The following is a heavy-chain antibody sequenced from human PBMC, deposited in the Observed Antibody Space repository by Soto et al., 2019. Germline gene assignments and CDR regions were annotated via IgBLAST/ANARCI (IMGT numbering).Heavy chain of an antibody. CDR3: PHGPYYDFWSGYPPLDY. CDR2: IYWDDDK. Sequence: QITLKESGPTLLKPTQTLTLTCTFSGFSLSTSRGGVGWNRQPPGKALEWLALIYWDDDKRFSPSLKSRLTNTKEPSKNQVVLTMTTMDPVETDTYYCPHGPYYDFWSGYPPLDYWGQGTLVTASS. CDR1: GFSLSTSRGG. V-gene: IGHV2-5*02. D-gene: IGHD3-3*01. J-gene: IGHJ4*02.